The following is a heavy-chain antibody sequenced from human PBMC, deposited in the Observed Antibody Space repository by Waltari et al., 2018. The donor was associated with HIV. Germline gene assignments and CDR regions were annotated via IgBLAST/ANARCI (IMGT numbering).Heavy chain of an antibody. CDR1: GGSISSSSYY. J-gene: IGHJ5*02. V-gene: IGHV4-39*07. CDR3: AREGLVREVVRWFDP. Sequence: QLQLQESGPGLVKPSETLSLTCTVSGGSISSSSYYWGWIRQPPGKGLEWIGSIYYIGSTYYNPSLLRRVTISVDTSKNQFSLKLSSVTAADTAVYYCAREGLVREVVRWFDPWGQGTLVTVSS. CDR2: IYYIGST. D-gene: IGHD3-10*01.